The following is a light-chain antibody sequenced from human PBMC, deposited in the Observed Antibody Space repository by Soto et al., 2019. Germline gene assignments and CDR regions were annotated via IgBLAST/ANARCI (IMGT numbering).Light chain of an antibody. V-gene: IGLV2-14*01. CDR3: EAWDDSLSGPV. CDR1: SSDIGNYDF. J-gene: IGLJ3*02. Sequence: QSVLTQPASVSGSPGQSITISCTGTSSDIGNYDFVSWYQQVPGTAPKAMIYEVSSRPSGVSNRFSGSKSGNTASLTISGLQAEDEAYYYCEAWDDSLSGPVFGGGTKVTVL. CDR2: EVS.